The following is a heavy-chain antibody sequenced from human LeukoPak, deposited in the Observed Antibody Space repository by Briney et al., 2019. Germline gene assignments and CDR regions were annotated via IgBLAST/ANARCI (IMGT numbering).Heavy chain of an antibody. D-gene: IGHD2-2*01. J-gene: IGHJ2*01. CDR2: INSDGSST. CDR1: GFTFSSYW. V-gene: IGHV3-74*01. Sequence: GGSLRLSCAASGFTFSSYWMHWLRQAPGKGLVWVSRINSDGSSTSYADSVKGRFTISRDNAKNTLYLQMNSLRAEDTAVYYCARDDQLFWYFDLWGRGTLVTVSS. CDR3: ARDDQLFWYFDL.